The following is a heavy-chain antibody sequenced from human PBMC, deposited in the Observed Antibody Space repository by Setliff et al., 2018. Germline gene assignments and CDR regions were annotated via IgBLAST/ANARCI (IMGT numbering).Heavy chain of an antibody. D-gene: IGHD4-17*01. V-gene: IGHV3-20*04. Sequence: SGGSLRLSCAASGFTFDDYAMTWVRQAPGKGLEWVSGINWNGGSIGYADSVKGRFTISRDNAKNSLYLLMNSLRAEDTALYYCVRDKGSNYGDNWFDYWGQGTLVTVS. CDR3: VRDKGSNYGDNWFDY. J-gene: IGHJ4*02. CDR1: GFTFDDYA. CDR2: INWNGGSI.